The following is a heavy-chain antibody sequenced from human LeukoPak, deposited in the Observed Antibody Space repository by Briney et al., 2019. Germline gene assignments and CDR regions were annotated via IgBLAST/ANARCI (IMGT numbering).Heavy chain of an antibody. CDR2: IYHSGST. Sequence: SETLSLTCTVSGYSISSGYYWGWIRQPPGKGLEWIGTIYHSGSTYYNPSLKSRVTISVDTSKNQFSLKLSSVTAADTAVYYCARDSSVGGDGDYYYWGQGTLVTVSS. V-gene: IGHV4-38-2*02. D-gene: IGHD4-17*01. CDR1: GYSISSGYY. CDR3: ARDSSVGGDGDYYY. J-gene: IGHJ4*02.